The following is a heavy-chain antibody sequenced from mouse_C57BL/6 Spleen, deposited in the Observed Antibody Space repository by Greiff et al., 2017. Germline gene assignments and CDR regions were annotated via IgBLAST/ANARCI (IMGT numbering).Heavy chain of an antibody. CDR3: ARSDWVDYFDY. CDR2: IYPRSGNT. Sequence: VKLVESGAELARPGASVKLSCKASGYTFTSYGISWVKQRTGQGLEWIGEIYPRSGNTYYNEKFKGKATLTADKSSSTAYMELRSLTSEDSAVYFCARSDWVDYFDYWGQGTTLTVSS. V-gene: IGHV1-81*01. D-gene: IGHD4-1*01. CDR1: GYTFTSYG. J-gene: IGHJ2*01.